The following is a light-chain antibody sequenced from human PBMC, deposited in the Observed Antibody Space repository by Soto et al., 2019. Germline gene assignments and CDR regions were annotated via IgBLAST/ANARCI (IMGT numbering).Light chain of an antibody. J-gene: IGLJ1*01. Sequence: QSALTQPPSVSGAPGQRVTISCTGSSSNIGAGYDVHWYQQLPGTAPKLLIYGNSNRPSGVPDRFSGSKSGTSASLAITGLQAEDEADYYCQSYDSSPSGSVLGTGTKVTVL. CDR1: SSNIGAGYD. V-gene: IGLV1-40*01. CDR3: QSYDSSPSGSV. CDR2: GNS.